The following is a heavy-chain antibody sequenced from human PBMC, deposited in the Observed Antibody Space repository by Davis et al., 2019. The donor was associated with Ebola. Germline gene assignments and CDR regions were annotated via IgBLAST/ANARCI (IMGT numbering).Heavy chain of an antibody. CDR1: GYTFTCYA. CDR3: ARGCLRGRSSTSCYGGQVDP. J-gene: IGHJ5*02. D-gene: IGHD2-2*01. V-gene: IGHV1-3*01. Sequence: ASVKVSCKASGYTFTCYAMHWVRQAPGQRLEWMGWINAGNGNTKYSQKFQGRVTITRDTSASTAYMELSSLRSEDTAVYYCARGCLRGRSSTSCYGGQVDPWGQGTLVTVSS. CDR2: INAGNGNT.